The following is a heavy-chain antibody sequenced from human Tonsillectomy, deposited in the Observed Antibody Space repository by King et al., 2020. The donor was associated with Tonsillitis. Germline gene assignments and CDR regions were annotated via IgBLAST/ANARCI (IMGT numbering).Heavy chain of an antibody. V-gene: IGHV3-21*01. CDR2: ISSSSSYI. CDR3: ARAQHLIG. J-gene: IGHJ4*02. CDR1: GFTFSSYS. D-gene: IGHD2/OR15-2a*01. Sequence: VQLVESGGGLVKPGGSLRLSCAASGFTFSSYSMNWVRQAPEKGLEWVSSISSSSSYIYYADSVKGRFTISRDNAHHSLYLQMNSLRSEDTAVYYCARAQHLIGWGQGTLVTVSS.